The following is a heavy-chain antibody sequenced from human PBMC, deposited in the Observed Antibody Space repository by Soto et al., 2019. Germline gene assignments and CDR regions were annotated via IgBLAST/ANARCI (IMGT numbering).Heavy chain of an antibody. D-gene: IGHD3-3*01. V-gene: IGHV4-34*01. CDR2: INHSGST. CDR1: GGSLSGYY. CDR3: ARVTTIFGVVTGGMDH. Sequence: SETLSLTCAVYGGSLSGYYWSWIRQPPGKGLEWIGEINHSGSTNYNPSLKRRVTISVDTAKNQFSLKLSAVTAADTSVYYCARVTTIFGVVTGGMDHWGQGTTVTVSS. J-gene: IGHJ6*02.